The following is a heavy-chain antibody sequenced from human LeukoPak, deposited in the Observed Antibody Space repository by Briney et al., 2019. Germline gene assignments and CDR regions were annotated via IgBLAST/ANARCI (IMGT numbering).Heavy chain of an antibody. V-gene: IGHV1-18*01. CDR3: ARDQRNSGSYRFEY. Sequence: ASVKVSCKTSGYTFSGYGISWERQAPGQGLEWMGWITGNNGNTNYAPSLQGRVTMTTDTSTNTAYMELTSLRSDDTAVYYCARDQRNSGSYRFEYWGQGTLVTVSS. D-gene: IGHD1-26*01. J-gene: IGHJ4*02. CDR1: GYTFSGYG. CDR2: ITGNNGNT.